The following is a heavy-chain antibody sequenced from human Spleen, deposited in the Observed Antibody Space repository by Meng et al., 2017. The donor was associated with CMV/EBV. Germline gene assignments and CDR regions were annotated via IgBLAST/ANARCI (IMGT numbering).Heavy chain of an antibody. J-gene: IGHJ4*02. Sequence: ASGYTFTSYGISWVRQAPGQGLEWMGWISAYNGNTNYAQKLQGRVTMTTDTSTSTAYMELRSLRSDDTAVYYCVREEGFLEWSNFDYWGQGTLVTVSS. CDR3: VREEGFLEWSNFDY. CDR2: ISAYNGNT. D-gene: IGHD3-3*01. CDR1: GYTFTSYG. V-gene: IGHV1-18*01.